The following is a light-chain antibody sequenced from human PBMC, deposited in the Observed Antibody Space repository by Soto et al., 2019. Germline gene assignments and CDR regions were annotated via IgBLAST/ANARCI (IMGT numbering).Light chain of an antibody. V-gene: IGLV2-23*03. Sequence: QSVLTQPASVSGSPGQSITISCTGTSSNVGTYNLVSWYQQHPGKAPKLMIYEGSQRPSGASNRFSGSKSGNTASLTISGLQAEDEADYYCCSYAGSSTFLYVFGTGTKLTVL. CDR3: CSYAGSSTFLYV. J-gene: IGLJ1*01. CDR1: SSNVGTYNL. CDR2: EGS.